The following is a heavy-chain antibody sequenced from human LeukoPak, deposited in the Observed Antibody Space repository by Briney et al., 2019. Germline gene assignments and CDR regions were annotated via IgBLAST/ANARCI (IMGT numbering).Heavy chain of an antibody. V-gene: IGHV1-8*02. CDR1: GGTFSSYA. CDR2: MNPNSGNT. J-gene: IGHJ4*02. D-gene: IGHD2/OR15-2a*01. Sequence: GSSVKVSCKASGGTFSSYAISWVRQAPGQGLEWMGWMNPNSGNTGYAQKFQGRVTMTRNTSISTAYMELSSLRSEDTAVYYCARGFRCVSNWGQGTLVTVSS. CDR3: ARGFRCVSN.